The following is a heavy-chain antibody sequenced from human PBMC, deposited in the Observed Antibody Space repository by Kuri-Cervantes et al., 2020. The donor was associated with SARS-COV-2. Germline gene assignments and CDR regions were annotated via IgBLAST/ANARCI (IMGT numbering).Heavy chain of an antibody. J-gene: IGHJ6*03. CDR2: IWYDGVNK. CDR1: GFTFSSYG. CDR3: ARARGIAVAGTRYYYYYYMDV. D-gene: IGHD6-19*01. V-gene: IGHV3-33*01. Sequence: GESLKISCAVSGFTFSSYGMHWVRQAPGKGLEWVAVIWYDGVNKYYADSVKGRFTISRDNSKNTLYLQMNSLRAEDTSVYYCARARGIAVAGTRYYYYYYMDVWGKGTTVTVSS.